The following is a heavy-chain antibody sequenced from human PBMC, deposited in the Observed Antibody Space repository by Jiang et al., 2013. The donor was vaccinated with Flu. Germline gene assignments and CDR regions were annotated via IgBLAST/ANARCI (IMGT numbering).Heavy chain of an antibody. CDR3: ARDRVDIVATTPHPFDP. CDR2: INHSGST. Sequence: LLKPSETLSLTCAVYGGSFSGYYWSWIRQPPGKGLEWIGEINHSGSTNYNPSLKSRVTISVDTSKNQFSLKLSSVTAADTAVYYCARDRVDIVATTPHPFDPWGQGTLVTVSS. D-gene: IGHD5-12*01. CDR1: GGSFSGYY. J-gene: IGHJ5*02. V-gene: IGHV4-34*01.